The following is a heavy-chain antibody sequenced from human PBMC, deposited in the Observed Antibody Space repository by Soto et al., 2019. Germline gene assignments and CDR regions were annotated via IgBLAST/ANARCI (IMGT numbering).Heavy chain of an antibody. CDR2: IYYSGST. V-gene: IGHV4-39*02. CDR3: ARTRRSGWSPTDFDY. CDR1: GGSISRSTYY. Sequence: PSETLSLTCTVSGGSISRSTYYWGWIRQPPGKGLEWIGSIYYSGSTYYRPSLKSRVTISVDTSKSHFSLKLSSVTAADTAVYYCARTRRSGWSPTDFDYWGQGILVTVSS. J-gene: IGHJ4*02. D-gene: IGHD6-19*01.